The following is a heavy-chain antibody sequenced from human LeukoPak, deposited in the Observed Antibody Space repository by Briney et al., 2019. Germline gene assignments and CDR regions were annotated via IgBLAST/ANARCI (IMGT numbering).Heavy chain of an antibody. CDR1: GNSIISGDNY. CDR2: INYSGST. J-gene: IGHJ6*03. D-gene: IGHD3-16*01. CDR3: ARETSQKGAHYMDG. Sequence: PSETLSLTCTVPGNSIISGDNYWSWTRQPAGKGLEWIGYINYSGSTNYNPSLKSRVTITVTTSKNQYSLKLSSVAAADTAVYYCARETSQKGAHYMDGWGKGTTVTISS. V-gene: IGHV4-61*10.